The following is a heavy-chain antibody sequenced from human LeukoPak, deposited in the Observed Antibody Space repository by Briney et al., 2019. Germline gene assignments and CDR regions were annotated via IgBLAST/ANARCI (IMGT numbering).Heavy chain of an antibody. D-gene: IGHD4-23*01. Sequence: GGSLRLSCAASGFTFSSYAMHWVRQAPGKGLEWVAVISYDGSNKYYADSVKGRFTISRDNSKNTLYLQMNSLRAEDTAVYYCAKEKGGNSVFDYWGQGTLVTVSS. CDR3: AKEKGGNSVFDY. J-gene: IGHJ4*02. V-gene: IGHV3-30-3*01. CDR1: GFTFSSYA. CDR2: ISYDGSNK.